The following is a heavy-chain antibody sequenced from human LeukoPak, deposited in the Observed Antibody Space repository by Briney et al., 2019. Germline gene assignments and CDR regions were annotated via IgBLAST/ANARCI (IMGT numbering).Heavy chain of an antibody. CDR3: AKEERWLVYFDY. J-gene: IGHJ4*02. D-gene: IGHD6-19*01. Sequence: GGSLRLSCAASGFTFSSYAMHWVRQAPGKGLEWVAVISYDGSNKYYADSVKGRFTISRDNSKNTLYLQMNSLRAEDTAVYYCAKEERWLVYFDYWGQGTLVTVSS. CDR2: ISYDGSNK. V-gene: IGHV3-30-3*01. CDR1: GFTFSSYA.